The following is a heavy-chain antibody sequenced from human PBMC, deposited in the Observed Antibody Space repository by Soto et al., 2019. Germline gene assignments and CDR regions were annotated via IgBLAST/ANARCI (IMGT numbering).Heavy chain of an antibody. CDR2: IIPIFGTA. CDR1: GGTFSSYA. CDR3: ARVGKGYTDNWFDP. Sequence: SVKVSCKASGGTFSSYAISWVRQAPGQGLEWMGGIIPIFGTANYAQKFQGRVTITADASTSTAYMEVSSLRSEDTAVYYCARVGKGYTDNWFDPWGQGTLVTVSS. J-gene: IGHJ5*02. V-gene: IGHV1-69*13. D-gene: IGHD2-2*02.